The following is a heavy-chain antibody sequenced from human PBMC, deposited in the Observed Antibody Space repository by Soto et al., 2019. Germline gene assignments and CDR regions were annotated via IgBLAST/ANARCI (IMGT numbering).Heavy chain of an antibody. CDR1: GGTFSSYA. V-gene: IGHV1-69*13. J-gene: IGHJ4*02. CDR2: IIRIFHTP. Sequence: ASVKVSCKASGGTFSSYAFSWVRQAPGQGLEWMGGIIRIFHTPTYAQKFQGRVTITADESTSTAYMELISLRSDDTAVYYCVNRRDGYNSAFFDYWGQGTVVTVS. D-gene: IGHD5-12*01. CDR3: VNRRDGYNSAFFDY.